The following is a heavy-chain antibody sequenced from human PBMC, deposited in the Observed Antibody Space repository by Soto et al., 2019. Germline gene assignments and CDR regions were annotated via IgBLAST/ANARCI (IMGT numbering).Heavy chain of an antibody. D-gene: IGHD5-12*01. Sequence: PSETLSVTCTFSGGSISVYYWCWIRQPAGKGLEWIGRIYTSGSTNYNPSLKSRVTLSVDTSKNQLSLKLTSVTAADTAVYYCARAGGYEVQGNNWFDPWGQGTLVTVSS. CDR3: ARAGGYEVQGNNWFDP. V-gene: IGHV4-4*07. CDR2: IYTSGST. CDR1: GGSISVYY. J-gene: IGHJ5*02.